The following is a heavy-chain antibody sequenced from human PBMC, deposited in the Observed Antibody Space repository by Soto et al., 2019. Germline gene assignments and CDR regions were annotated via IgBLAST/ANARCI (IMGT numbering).Heavy chain of an antibody. CDR3: ASVRGGYYYAMAV. J-gene: IGHJ6*02. V-gene: IGHV4-4*02. D-gene: IGHD3-10*02. CDR1: GGSISSSNW. CDR2: IYHSGST. Sequence: QVQLQESGPGLVKPSGTLSLTCAVSGGSISSSNWWSWVRQPPGKGLEWIGEIYHSGSTNYNPSLKSRVTMSVATSKNQFSLKRSSVTAADTAVYYCASVRGGYYYAMAVWGQGPTVTVSS.